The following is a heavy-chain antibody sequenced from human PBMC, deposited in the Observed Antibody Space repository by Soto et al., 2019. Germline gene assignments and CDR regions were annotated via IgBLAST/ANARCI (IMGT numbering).Heavy chain of an antibody. CDR2: ISGSGST. CDR3: ANALRFTFTTGYSMAV. D-gene: IGHD3-16*01. J-gene: IGHJ6*03. CDR1: GFTVSSYA. V-gene: IGHV3-23*01. Sequence: EVQLLESGGGLVQPGGSLRLSCAASGFTVSSYAMSWVRQAPGKVLEWVSVISGSGSTYSADSVKGRFTISRDSSKNTVYLQMNSLRAEFTAVYYCANALRFTFTTGYSMAVWGRGTTVTVSS.